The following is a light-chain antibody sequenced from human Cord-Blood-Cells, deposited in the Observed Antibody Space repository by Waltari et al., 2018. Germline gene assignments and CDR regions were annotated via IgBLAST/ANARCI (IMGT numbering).Light chain of an antibody. CDR2: GAS. Sequence: EIVMTHSPATLSVSPGERATLACRASQSVSSNLAWYQQKTGQAPRLLIYGASTRATGIPARFSGSGSGTEFTLTISSLQSEDFAVYYCQQYNNWPPYTFGQGTKLEIK. V-gene: IGKV3-15*01. CDR1: QSVSSN. CDR3: QQYNNWPPYT. J-gene: IGKJ2*01.